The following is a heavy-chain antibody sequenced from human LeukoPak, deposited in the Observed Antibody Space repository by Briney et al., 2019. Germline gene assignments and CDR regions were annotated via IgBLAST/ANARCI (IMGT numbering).Heavy chain of an antibody. Sequence: SETLSLTCTVSGGSISSYYWSWIRQPPGKGLEWIGYIYYSGSTNYNPSLKSRVTISVDTSKNQFSLKLSSVTAADTAVYYCVRSPPAKGFYYFDYWGQGTLVTVSS. CDR2: IYYSGST. V-gene: IGHV4-59*08. CDR3: VRSPPAKGFYYFDY. CDR1: GGSISSYY. J-gene: IGHJ4*02.